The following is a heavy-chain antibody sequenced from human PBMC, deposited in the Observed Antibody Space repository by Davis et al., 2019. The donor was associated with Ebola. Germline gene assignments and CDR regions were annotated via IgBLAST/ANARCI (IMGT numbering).Heavy chain of an antibody. CDR2: INAGNGNT. D-gene: IGHD3-10*01. V-gene: IGHV1-3*01. CDR1: GYTFTSYA. CDR3: ARAKGLLWFRPDYYYGMDV. J-gene: IGHJ6*02. Sequence: ASVKVSCKASGYTFTSYAMHWVRQAPGQRLEWMGWINAGNGNTKYSQKFQGRVTITADKSTSTAYMELSSLRSEDTAVYYCARAKGLLWFRPDYYYGMDVWGQGTTVTVSS.